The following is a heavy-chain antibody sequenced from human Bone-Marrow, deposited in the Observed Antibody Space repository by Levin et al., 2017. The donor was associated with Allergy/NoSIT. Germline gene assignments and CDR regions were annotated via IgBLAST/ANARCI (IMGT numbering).Heavy chain of an antibody. CDR3: ARGPWTPTHGMDV. Sequence: PGGSLRLSCAASGFAFRNYGMSWVRQAPGKGLECVSLISYNGETTDYADSVRGRFTIFRDNSKNTLYLEMNSLRVDDTALYYCARGPWTPTHGMDVWGPGTAVTVSS. V-gene: IGHV3-23*01. J-gene: IGHJ6*02. CDR1: GFAFRNYG. CDR2: ISYNGETT. D-gene: IGHD3/OR15-3a*01.